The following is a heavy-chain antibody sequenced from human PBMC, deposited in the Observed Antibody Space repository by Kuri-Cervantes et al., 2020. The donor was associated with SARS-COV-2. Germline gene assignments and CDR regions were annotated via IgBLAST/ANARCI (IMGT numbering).Heavy chain of an antibody. Sequence: GGSLRLSCAASGFTFSSYGLHWVRQAPGKGLGWVSVIYSGGSTYYADSVKGRFTISRDNSKNTLYLQMNSLRAEDTAVYYCARSFEGWDVWGQGTTVTVSS. D-gene: IGHD3-9*01. J-gene: IGHJ6*02. CDR2: IYSGGST. CDR3: ARSFEGWDV. V-gene: IGHV3-NL1*01. CDR1: GFTFSSYG.